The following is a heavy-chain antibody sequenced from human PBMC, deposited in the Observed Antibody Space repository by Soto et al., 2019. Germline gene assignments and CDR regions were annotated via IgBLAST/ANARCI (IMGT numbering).Heavy chain of an antibody. Sequence: GGSLRLSCAASGSTFSSYGMHWVRQAPGKGLEWVAVIWYDGSNKYYADSVKGRFTISRDNSKNTLYLQMNSLRAEDTAVYYCARGIQLRDWYFDLWGRGTLVTVSS. CDR3: ARGIQLRDWYFDL. D-gene: IGHD5-18*01. V-gene: IGHV3-33*01. CDR1: GSTFSSYG. J-gene: IGHJ2*01. CDR2: IWYDGSNK.